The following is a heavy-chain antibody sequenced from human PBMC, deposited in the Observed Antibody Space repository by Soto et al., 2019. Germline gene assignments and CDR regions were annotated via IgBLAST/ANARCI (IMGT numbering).Heavy chain of an antibody. Sequence: EVQLVESGGGLVQPGGSLRLSYATSGFTFSNSWMSWVRQAPGKGLEWVANIKQDGSEKYYVDSVKGRFTISRDNARNSLYLQMNSLRAEDTAVYYCAREFDYWGQGTLVTVSS. J-gene: IGHJ4*02. CDR2: IKQDGSEK. CDR1: GFTFSNSW. V-gene: IGHV3-7*04. CDR3: AREFDY.